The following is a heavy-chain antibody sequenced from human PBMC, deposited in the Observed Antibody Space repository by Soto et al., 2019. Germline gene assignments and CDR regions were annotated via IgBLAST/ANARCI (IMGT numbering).Heavy chain of an antibody. J-gene: IGHJ6*03. V-gene: IGHV3-11*01. D-gene: IGHD1-7*01. Sequence: GGSLRLSCAASGFTFSDYYMSWIRQAPGKGLEWVSYISSSGSTIYYADSVKGRFTISRDNAKNSLYLQMNSLRAEDTAVYYCARDGWNYVPYYYYYYMDVWGKGTTVTVSS. CDR3: ARDGWNYVPYYYYYYMDV. CDR1: GFTFSDYY. CDR2: ISSSGSTI.